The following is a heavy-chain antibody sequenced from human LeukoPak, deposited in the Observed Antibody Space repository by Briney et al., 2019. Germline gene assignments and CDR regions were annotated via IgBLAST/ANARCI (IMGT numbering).Heavy chain of an antibody. D-gene: IGHD6-19*01. CDR3: VRDFAPQTYSSGWYDY. Sequence: GGSLRISCAASGFTFDDYGMSWVRQAPGKGLEWVSGINWNGGSTGYADSVKGRFTISRDNAKNTLYLQMNSLRAEDTAVYYCVRDFAPQTYSSGWYDYWGQGTLVTVSS. V-gene: IGHV3-20*04. J-gene: IGHJ4*02. CDR1: GFTFDDYG. CDR2: INWNGGST.